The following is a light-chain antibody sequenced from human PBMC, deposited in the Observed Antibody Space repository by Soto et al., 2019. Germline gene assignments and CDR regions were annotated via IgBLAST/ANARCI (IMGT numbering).Light chain of an antibody. CDR1: QSISSY. CDR2: GAS. CDR3: QQSHSTPLT. J-gene: IGKJ4*01. Sequence: DIQMTQSPSSLSASVGDRVTITCRASQSISSYLNWYQQKPGKAPKVLISGASSLHSGVPLRFSGSGSGTDFTLTISSLQSEDFASYYCQQSHSTPLTFGGGTKVEIK. V-gene: IGKV1-39*01.